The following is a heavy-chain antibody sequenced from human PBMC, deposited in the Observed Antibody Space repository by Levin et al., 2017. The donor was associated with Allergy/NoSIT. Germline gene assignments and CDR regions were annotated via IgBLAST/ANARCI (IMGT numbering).Heavy chain of an antibody. V-gene: IGHV4-59*01. CDR3: AGYCGGDCYYDY. Sequence: SETLSLTCTVSGGSISSYYWSWIRQPPGKGLEWIGYIYYSGSTNYNPSLKSRVTISVDTSKNQFSLKLSSVTAADTAVYYCAGYCGGDCYYDYWGQGTLVTVSS. CDR2: IYYSGST. CDR1: GGSISSYY. J-gene: IGHJ4*02. D-gene: IGHD2-21*02.